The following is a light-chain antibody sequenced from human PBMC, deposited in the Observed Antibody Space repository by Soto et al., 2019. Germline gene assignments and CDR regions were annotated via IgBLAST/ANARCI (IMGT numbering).Light chain of an antibody. Sequence: VLTQTPLSSPVTPGQPASISCRSGQSLVHNDGNTYLSWYLQKPGQPPQLLIYEVSNRLSGVSDRFSGSGSGTDFTLKISRVEAEDVGVYFCMQSIQFPRTFGPGTKVDIK. CDR2: EVS. J-gene: IGKJ3*01. V-gene: IGKV2D-29*01. CDR3: MQSIQFPRT. CDR1: QSLVHNDGNTY.